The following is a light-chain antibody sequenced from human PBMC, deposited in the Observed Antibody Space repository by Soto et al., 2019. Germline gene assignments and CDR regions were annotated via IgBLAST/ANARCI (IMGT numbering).Light chain of an antibody. Sequence: QSALTQPPSASGSPGQSVTISGTGTSSDVGDYNYVSWYQQHPGKAPKLMIYEVSKRPSGVPDRFSGSKSGNTASLTVSGLQAEDEADYYCSSYAGSNNLVFGGGTKLTVL. CDR1: SSDVGDYNY. CDR2: EVS. J-gene: IGLJ2*01. V-gene: IGLV2-8*01. CDR3: SSYAGSNNLV.